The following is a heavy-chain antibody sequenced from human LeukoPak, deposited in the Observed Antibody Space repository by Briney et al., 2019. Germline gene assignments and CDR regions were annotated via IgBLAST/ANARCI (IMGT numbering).Heavy chain of an antibody. CDR1: GGSFSGYY. CDR3: AKGFTTFGGVIVNY. CDR2: INHSGST. V-gene: IGHV4-34*01. Sequence: SETLSPTCAVYGGSFSGYYWSWIRQPPGKGLEWIGEINHSGSTNYNPSLKSRVTISVDTSKNQFSLKLSSVTAADTAVYYCAKGFTTFGGVIVNYWGQGTLVTVSS. J-gene: IGHJ4*02. D-gene: IGHD3-16*02.